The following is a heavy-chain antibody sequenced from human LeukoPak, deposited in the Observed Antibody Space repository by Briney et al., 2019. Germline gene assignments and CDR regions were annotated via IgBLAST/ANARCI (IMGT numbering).Heavy chain of an antibody. Sequence: SETLSLTCTVSGYSISSGYYWGWIRQPPGKGLEWIGSIYHSGTTYYNPFLKSRVTISVDTSKNQFSLKLSSVTAADTAVYYCARDPYCSGGSCTWFDSWGQGTLVTVSS. CDR1: GYSISSGYY. J-gene: IGHJ5*01. CDR2: IYHSGTT. CDR3: ARDPYCSGGSCTWFDS. V-gene: IGHV4-38-2*02. D-gene: IGHD2-15*01.